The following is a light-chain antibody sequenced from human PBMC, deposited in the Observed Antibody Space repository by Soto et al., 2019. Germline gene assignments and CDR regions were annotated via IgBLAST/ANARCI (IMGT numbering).Light chain of an antibody. CDR2: GTS. CDR3: YQYGSSPQT. V-gene: IGKV3-20*01. CDR1: QSMSTTF. Sequence: EIVLTQSPATLSLSPGERATLSCRASQSMSTTFLAWYQQRPGQAPRLLIYGTSTRATGIPDRFSGSGSGADFSLTISRVEPEDSEVYSCYQYGSSPQTFGQGTKVDIK. J-gene: IGKJ1*01.